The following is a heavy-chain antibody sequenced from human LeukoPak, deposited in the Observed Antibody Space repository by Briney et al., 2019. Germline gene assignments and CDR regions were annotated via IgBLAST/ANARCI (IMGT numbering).Heavy chain of an antibody. CDR2: INPNSGDT. Sequence: ASVKVSCKASGYTFTTYYMHWVRQAPGQGLEWMGRINPNSGDTNFAQKFQGRVTMTRDTSINTVYMQLSRLRSDDTAVYYCLRWEGLWFGDGTDYWGQGTLVTVSS. CDR1: GYTFTTYY. CDR3: LRWEGLWFGDGTDY. D-gene: IGHD3-10*01. J-gene: IGHJ4*02. V-gene: IGHV1-2*06.